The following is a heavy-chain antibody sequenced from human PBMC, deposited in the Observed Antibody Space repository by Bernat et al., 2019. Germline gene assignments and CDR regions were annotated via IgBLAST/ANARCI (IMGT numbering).Heavy chain of an antibody. V-gene: IGHV3-53*04. J-gene: IGHJ5*02. CDR1: GFTVSSNY. CDR2: IYSGGST. CDR3: ARDREGSWFDP. Sequence: EVQLVESGGGLVQPGGSLRLSCAASGFTVSSNYMSWVRQAPGKGLEWVSVIYSGGSTYYADSVKGRFTITRHNSKNTLYIQMNSLRAEETAVYYCARDREGSWFDPWGQGTLVTVSS. D-gene: IGHD5-24*01.